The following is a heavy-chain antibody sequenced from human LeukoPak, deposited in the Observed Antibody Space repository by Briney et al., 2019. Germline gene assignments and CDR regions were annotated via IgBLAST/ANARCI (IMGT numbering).Heavy chain of an antibody. CDR1: GGSISSSSYY. V-gene: IGHV4-39*07. CDR2: IYYSGST. CDR3: AKPDSSGYYHSDAFDI. Sequence: SKTLSLTCTVSGGSISSSSYYWGWIRQPPGKGLEWIGSIYYSGSTYYNPSLKSRVTISVDTSKNQFSLKLSSVTAADTAVYYCAKPDSSGYYHSDAFDIWGQGTMVTVSS. J-gene: IGHJ3*02. D-gene: IGHD3-22*01.